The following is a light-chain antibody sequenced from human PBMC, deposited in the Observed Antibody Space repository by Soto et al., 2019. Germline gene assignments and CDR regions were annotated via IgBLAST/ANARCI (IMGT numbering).Light chain of an antibody. CDR2: KDS. Sequence: SYELTQPSSVSVSPGQTAMITCSGDVLAKKYARWFQQKPGQAPVLVIYKDSERPSGIPERFSGSSSGTTVTLTISGAQVEDEADYYCYSAADDKSMFGGGTQLPV. CDR3: YSAADDKSM. V-gene: IGLV3-27*01. J-gene: IGLJ3*02. CDR1: VLAKKY.